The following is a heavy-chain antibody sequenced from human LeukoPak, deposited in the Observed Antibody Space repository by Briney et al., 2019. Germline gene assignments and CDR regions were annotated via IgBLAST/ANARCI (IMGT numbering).Heavy chain of an antibody. V-gene: IGHV4-59*08. Sequence: SETLSLTFTVSGGTISSYYWNWIRQPPGKGLEWIGYIHDSGSTKYNPSLKSRITISVDTSKNQISQQLSSVTAADTAVYYCARWYCSGWAFDYWGQGTLVTVSS. CDR1: GGTISSYY. CDR3: ARWYCSGWAFDY. J-gene: IGHJ4*02. CDR2: IHDSGST. D-gene: IGHD6-19*01.